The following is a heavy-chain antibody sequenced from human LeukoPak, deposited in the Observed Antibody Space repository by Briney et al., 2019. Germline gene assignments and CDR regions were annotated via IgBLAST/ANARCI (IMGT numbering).Heavy chain of an antibody. D-gene: IGHD4-11*01. J-gene: IGHJ6*03. V-gene: IGHV4-61*02. Sequence: SETLSLTCTVSGGSISSGSYYWSWIRQPAGKGLEWIGRIYTSGSTNYNPSLKSRVTISVDTSKNQFSLKLSSVTAADTAVYYCARGWYHSNYYYYYYYMDVWGKGTTVTVSS. CDR2: IYTSGST. CDR3: ARGWYHSNYYYYYYYMDV. CDR1: GGSISSGSYY.